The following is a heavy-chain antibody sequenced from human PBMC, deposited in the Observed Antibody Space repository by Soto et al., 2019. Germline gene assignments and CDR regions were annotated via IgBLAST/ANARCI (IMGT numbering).Heavy chain of an antibody. CDR3: ARAYYSDYPYFDY. D-gene: IGHD4-17*01. J-gene: IGHJ4*02. CDR1: GGPMSNYY. Sequence: SETLSLTCTISGGPMSNYYCSWFRQPPGQGLEWIGYMGYNGYTSYIPSLRSRVTISLDTSKNQFSLKLSSVTAADTAVYFCARAYYSDYPYFDYWGQGALVTVSS. CDR2: MGYNGYT. V-gene: IGHV4-59*01.